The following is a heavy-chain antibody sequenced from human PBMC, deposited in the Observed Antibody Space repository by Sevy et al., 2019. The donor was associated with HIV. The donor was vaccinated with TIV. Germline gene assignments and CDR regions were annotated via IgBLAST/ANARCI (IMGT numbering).Heavy chain of an antibody. Sequence: GGSLRLSYAASGFTFSNYNINWVRQSPGKGLEWVSFISTSSGYIYYADSVKGRFTISRDNAKNSLYLQMNSLRAEDTAVYYCARDKTILEGRYGMDVWGQGTTVTVSS. CDR3: ARDKTILEGRYGMDV. D-gene: IGHD3-3*01. V-gene: IGHV3-21*06. CDR1: GFTFSNYN. J-gene: IGHJ6*02. CDR2: ISTSSGYI.